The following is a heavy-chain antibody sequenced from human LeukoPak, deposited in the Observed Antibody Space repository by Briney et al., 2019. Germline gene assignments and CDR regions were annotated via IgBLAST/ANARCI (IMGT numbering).Heavy chain of an antibody. Sequence: SETLSLTCAVYGGSFSGYYWSWIRQPPGKGLEWIGEINHSGSTNYNPSLKSRVTISVDTSKNQFSLKLSSVTAADTAVYYCARGRGKNHLVRGNWFDPWGQGTLVTVSS. CDR2: INHSGST. D-gene: IGHD1-14*01. CDR3: ARGRGKNHLVRGNWFDP. V-gene: IGHV4-34*01. J-gene: IGHJ5*02. CDR1: GGSFSGYY.